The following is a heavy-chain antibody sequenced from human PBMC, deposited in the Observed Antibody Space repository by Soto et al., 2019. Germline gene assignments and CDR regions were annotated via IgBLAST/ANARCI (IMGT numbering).Heavy chain of an antibody. CDR1: GGSFSGYY. J-gene: IGHJ4*02. D-gene: IGHD3-22*01. V-gene: IGHV4-34*01. CDR2: INHSGST. CDR3: ARGFRYFYDSSGYYFCTYYFDY. Sequence: PETLSLTCAVYGGSFSGYYWSWIRPPPGKGLEWIGEINHSGSTNYNTALKSRVTISVGTSKTQFSLKLCSVTAADTAVYYCARGFRYFYDSSGYYFCTYYFDYWGQGTLVTVS.